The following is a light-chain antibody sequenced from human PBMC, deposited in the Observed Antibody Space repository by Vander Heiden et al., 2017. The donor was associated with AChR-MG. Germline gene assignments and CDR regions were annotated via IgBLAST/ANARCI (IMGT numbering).Light chain of an antibody. Sequence: SYVLTQPPSVSVAPGKTARITCGGNNIGSKSVHWYQQKPGQAPVLVIYYDSDRPSGIPERFSGSNSGNTATLTISRVEAGDEADYYCQVWDSSIDHPNVVFGGGTKLTVL. V-gene: IGLV3-21*04. J-gene: IGLJ2*01. CDR3: QVWDSSIDHPNVV. CDR2: YDS. CDR1: NIGSKS.